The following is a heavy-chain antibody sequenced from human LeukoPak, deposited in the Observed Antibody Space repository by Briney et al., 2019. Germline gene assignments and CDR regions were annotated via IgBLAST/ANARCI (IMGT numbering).Heavy chain of an antibody. CDR3: AKDRDRGGWYFGKDV. D-gene: IGHD6-19*01. CDR2: ISSSSSYI. J-gene: IGHJ4*02. CDR1: GFTFSSYS. Sequence: PGGSLRLSCAASGFTFSSYSMNWVRQAPGKGLEWVSSISSSSSYIYYADSVKGRFTISRDNSRNTLYLRLNSLRLGDTAVYYCAKDRDRGGWYFGKDVWGQGTLVTVSS. V-gene: IGHV3-21*01.